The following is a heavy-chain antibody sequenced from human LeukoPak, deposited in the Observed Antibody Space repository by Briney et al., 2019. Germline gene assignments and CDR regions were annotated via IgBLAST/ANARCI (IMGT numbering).Heavy chain of an antibody. CDR3: TTTPLSGDY. CDR1: GFTVSSNY. D-gene: IGHD2-15*01. V-gene: IGHV3-15*01. J-gene: IGHJ4*02. CDR2: IKTKTDGGTT. Sequence: GGSLRLSCAASGFTVSSNYMSWVRQAPGKGLEWVGHIKTKTDGGTTDYAAPMKGRFTISRDDSKNTLYLQMNSLKTEDTAMYYCTTTPLSGDYWGQGTLVTVSS.